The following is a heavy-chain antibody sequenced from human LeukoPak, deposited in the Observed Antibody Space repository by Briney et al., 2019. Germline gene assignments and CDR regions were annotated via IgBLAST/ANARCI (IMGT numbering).Heavy chain of an antibody. CDR1: GYTLTELS. CDR3: ARTGIAAGWGIIDY. Sequence: ASVKVSCKVSGYTLTELSMHWVRQAPGKGLEWMGGFDPEDGETIYAQEFQGRVTITRDTSASTAYMELSSLRSEDMAVYYCARTGIAAGWGIIDYWGQGTLVTVSS. D-gene: IGHD6-25*01. V-gene: IGHV1-24*01. CDR2: FDPEDGET. J-gene: IGHJ4*02.